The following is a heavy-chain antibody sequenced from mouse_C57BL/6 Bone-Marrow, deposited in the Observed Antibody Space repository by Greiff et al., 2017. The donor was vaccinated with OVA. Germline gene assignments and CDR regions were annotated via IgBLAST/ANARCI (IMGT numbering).Heavy chain of an antibody. CDR2: IDPSDSYT. CDR3: AREEYDYKFAY. V-gene: IGHV1-69*01. CDR1: GYTFTSYW. D-gene: IGHD2-4*01. Sequence: QVQLQQPGAELVMPGASVKLSCKASGYTFTSYWMHWVKQRPGQGLAWIGEIDPSDSYTNYNQKFKGKSTLTVDKSSSTAYMQLSSLTSEDSAVYYCAREEYDYKFAYWGQGTLVTVSA. J-gene: IGHJ3*01.